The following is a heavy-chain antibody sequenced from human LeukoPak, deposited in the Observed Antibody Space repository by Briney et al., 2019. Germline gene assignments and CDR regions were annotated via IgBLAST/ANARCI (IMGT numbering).Heavy chain of an antibody. J-gene: IGHJ4*02. D-gene: IGHD3-3*01. CDR1: VCTFHKYA. V-gene: IGHV1-69*05. CDR2: IIPIFGTA. Sequence: SVTVPYKASVCTFHKYAISRLRQAPGQGLEGMGRIIPIFGTANYAQKFQGRVTITTDESTSTASLELSSVTSEDTAVYYCARGIGDFWRGYYFDYWGQGTLVTVSS. CDR3: ARGIGDFWRGYYFDY.